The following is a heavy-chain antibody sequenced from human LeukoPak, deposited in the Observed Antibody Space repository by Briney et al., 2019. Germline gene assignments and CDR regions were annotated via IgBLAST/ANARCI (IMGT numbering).Heavy chain of an antibody. CDR3: AKDRSRYYFDY. CDR2: ISSDGSNK. Sequence: PGGSLRLSCAASGFTFNNYGMHWVRQAPGKGLEWVATISSDGSNKDYADFVKGRFTISRDNSKNTVYLRMNSLRAEDTAVYYCAKDRSRYYFDYWGQGTLVTVSS. CDR1: GFTFNNYG. V-gene: IGHV3-30*18. J-gene: IGHJ4*02. D-gene: IGHD3-10*01.